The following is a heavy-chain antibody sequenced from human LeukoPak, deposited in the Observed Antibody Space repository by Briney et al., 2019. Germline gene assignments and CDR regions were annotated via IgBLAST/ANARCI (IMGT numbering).Heavy chain of an antibody. CDR3: AKGDEEGSWYNLIDY. J-gene: IGHJ4*02. Sequence: GGSLRLSCAASGFTFSSYGMHWGRQAPGKGLEWVAVISYDGSNKYYADSVKGRFTISRDNSKNTLYLQMNSLRAEDTAVYYCAKGDEEGSWYNLIDYWGQGTLVTVSS. D-gene: IGHD6-13*01. CDR1: GFTFSSYG. CDR2: ISYDGSNK. V-gene: IGHV3-30*18.